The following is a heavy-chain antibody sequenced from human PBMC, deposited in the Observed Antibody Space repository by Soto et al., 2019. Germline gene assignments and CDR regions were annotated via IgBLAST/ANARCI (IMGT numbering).Heavy chain of an antibody. J-gene: IGHJ4*02. CDR1: GFTFSSYA. Sequence: GGSVRLSCAASGFTFSSYAMHWVRQAPGKGLEWVAVISYDGSNKYYADSVKGRFTISRDNSKNTLYLQMNSLRAEDTAVYYCARVSSGGWEEYYDFWSGYPAPYFDYWGQGTLVTVSS. CDR2: ISYDGSNK. CDR3: ARVSSGGWEEYYDFWSGYPAPYFDY. V-gene: IGHV3-30-3*01. D-gene: IGHD3-3*01.